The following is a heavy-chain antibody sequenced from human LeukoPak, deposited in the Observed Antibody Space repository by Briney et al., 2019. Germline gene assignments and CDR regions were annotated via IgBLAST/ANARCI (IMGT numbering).Heavy chain of an antibody. D-gene: IGHD1-26*01. Sequence: AAVNVSFQSSGYTFPGYYLHWVRQPPAQGLAWVGWINHNSGGKHNPQKFQGWVTLNRDTSIHTAYMELSRLRSDDTAVYYCARGSGRSWELPTPYGMDGGGQGTTVTVSS. J-gene: IGHJ6*02. V-gene: IGHV1-2*04. CDR1: GYTFPGYY. CDR2: INHNSGGK. CDR3: ARGSGRSWELPTPYGMDG.